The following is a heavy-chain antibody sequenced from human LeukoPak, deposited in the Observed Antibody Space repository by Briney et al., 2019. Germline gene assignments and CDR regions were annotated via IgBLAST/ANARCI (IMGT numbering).Heavy chain of an antibody. V-gene: IGHV3-21*01. CDR1: GFTFSSYS. Sequence: GGSLRLSCAASGFTFSSYSMNWVRQAPGKGLEWVSSISSSSSYIYYADSVRGRFTISRDNAKNSLYLQMNSLRAEDTAVYYCVREYSGWLAAAGAWGQGVLVTVSS. D-gene: IGHD6-13*01. CDR2: ISSSSSYI. J-gene: IGHJ4*02. CDR3: VREYSGWLAAAGA.